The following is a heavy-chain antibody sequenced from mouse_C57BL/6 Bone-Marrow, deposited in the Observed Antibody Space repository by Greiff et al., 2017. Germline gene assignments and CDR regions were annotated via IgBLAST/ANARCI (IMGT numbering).Heavy chain of an antibody. CDR3: AGGTDGYYVDY. J-gene: IGHJ2*01. CDR1: GFPITSGYY. Sequence: QLQESGPGLVKPSQSLFLTCSITGFPITSGYYWIWIRQSPGKPLEWMGYITHSGETFYNPSLQSPISITRETSKNQFFLQLNSVTTEDTAMYYCAGGTDGYYVDYWGQGTTLTVSS. V-gene: IGHV12-3*01. CDR2: ITHSGET. D-gene: IGHD2-3*01.